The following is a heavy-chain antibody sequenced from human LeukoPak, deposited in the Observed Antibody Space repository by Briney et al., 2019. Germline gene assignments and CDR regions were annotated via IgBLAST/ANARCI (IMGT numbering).Heavy chain of an antibody. CDR2: TYYRSKWYN. J-gene: IGHJ6*02. CDR3: ARFSSGWYGGPDYYYYGMDV. D-gene: IGHD6-19*01. Sequence: SQTLSLTCAISGDSVSSNSAAWNWLRQSPSRGLEWLGSTYYRSKWYNDYAVSVKSRITINPDTSKNQFSLQLNSVTPEDTAVYYCARFSSGWYGGPDYYYYGMDVWGQGTTVTVSS. V-gene: IGHV6-1*01. CDR1: GDSVSSNSAA.